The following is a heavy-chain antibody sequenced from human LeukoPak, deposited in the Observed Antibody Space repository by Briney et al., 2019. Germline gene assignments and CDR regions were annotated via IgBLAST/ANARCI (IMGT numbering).Heavy chain of an antibody. CDR1: GFTFDDYA. CDR3: AKDTAQGPS. CDR2: TSWNSGSI. J-gene: IGHJ4*02. V-gene: IGHV3-9*01. Sequence: GGSLRLSCAASGFTFDDYAMHWVRQAPGKGLEWVSGTSWNSGSIGYADSVKGRFTISRDNAKNSLYLQMNSLRAEDTALYYCAKDTAQGPSWGQGTLVTVSS.